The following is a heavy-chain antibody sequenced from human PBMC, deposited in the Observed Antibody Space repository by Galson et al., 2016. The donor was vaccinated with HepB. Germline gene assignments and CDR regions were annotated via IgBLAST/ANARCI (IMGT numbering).Heavy chain of an antibody. D-gene: IGHD2/OR15-2a*01. CDR3: AKRHEYCPPVGCSVDY. CDR2: DSMDGRRK. V-gene: IGHV3-30*18. Sequence: LSLSCAAFGFSFHRFGMHWVRQAPGKGLERVAADSMDGRRKFYSDSVKGRFTISRDNSNNMLFLQMDSLRPDDTAVYYCAKRHEYCPPVGCSVDYWGQGTLVSVSS. J-gene: IGHJ4*02. CDR1: GFSFHRFG.